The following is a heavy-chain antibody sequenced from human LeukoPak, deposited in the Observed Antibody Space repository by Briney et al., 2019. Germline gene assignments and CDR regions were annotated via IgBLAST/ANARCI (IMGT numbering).Heavy chain of an antibody. CDR2: INAGNGNT. D-gene: IGHD4-17*01. V-gene: IGHV1-3*01. CDR1: GYTFTSYA. J-gene: IGHJ4*02. CDR3: ARGEDYGDSLYFAY. Sequence: ASVKVSCKASGYTFTSYAMHWVRQAPGQRLEWMGWINAGNGNTKYSQKFQGRVTITRDTSASTAYMELGSLRSEDTAVYYCARGEDYGDSLYFAYGAGGPLVPAPS.